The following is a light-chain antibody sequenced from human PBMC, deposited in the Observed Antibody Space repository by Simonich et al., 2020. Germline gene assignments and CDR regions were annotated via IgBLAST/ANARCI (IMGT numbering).Light chain of an antibody. CDR2: WAS. Sequence: DIVMTQSPDSLAVSLGERATINCKSSQSVLYSSNNKNYLAWYQQKPGQPPKLLIYWASPRESGVPDRFSGSGSWTDFTLTISSLQAEDVAVYYCQQYYSTPLTFGGGTKVEIK. V-gene: IGKV4-1*01. CDR1: QSVLYSSNNKNY. J-gene: IGKJ4*01. CDR3: QQYYSTPLT.